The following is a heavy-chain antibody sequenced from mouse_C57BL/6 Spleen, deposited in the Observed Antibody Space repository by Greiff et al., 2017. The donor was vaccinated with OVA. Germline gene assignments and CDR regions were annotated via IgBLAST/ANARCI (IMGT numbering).Heavy chain of an antibody. V-gene: IGHV1-47*01. CDR2: FHPYNDDT. CDR1: GYTFTTYP. Sequence: VNVVESGAELVKPGASVKMSCKASGYTFTTYPIEWMKQNHGKSLEWIGNFHPYNDDTKYNEKFKGKATLTVEKSSSTVYLELSRLTSDDSAVYYCARGHYGYDRDYFDYWGQGTTLTVSS. CDR3: ARGHYGYDRDYFDY. D-gene: IGHD2-2*01. J-gene: IGHJ2*01.